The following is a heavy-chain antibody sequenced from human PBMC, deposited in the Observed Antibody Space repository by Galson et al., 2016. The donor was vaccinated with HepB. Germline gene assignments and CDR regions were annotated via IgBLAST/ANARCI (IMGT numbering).Heavy chain of an antibody. CDR1: GFIFSPYG. Sequence: SLRLSCAASGFIFSPYGMHWVRRAPGKGLEWVALIWSNGSNKYYSDSVKGRFSTSRDNSKNTLYLEMNSLTAEDTAVYFCARDSGDPSPAALDIWGRGTTVIVSS. CDR3: ARDSGDPSPAALDI. D-gene: IGHD1-26*01. J-gene: IGHJ3*02. CDR2: IWSNGSNK. V-gene: IGHV3-33*01.